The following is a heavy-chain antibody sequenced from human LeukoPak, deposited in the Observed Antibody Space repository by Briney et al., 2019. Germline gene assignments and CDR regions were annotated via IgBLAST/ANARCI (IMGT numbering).Heavy chain of an antibody. V-gene: IGHV5-51*01. D-gene: IGHD6-19*01. CDR2: IYPGDSDT. CDR3: ARQEAGTFFDY. Sequence: GESLKISCKGSGYSFTSYWIGWVRQMPGKVLEWMGIIYPGDSDTRYSPSFQGQVTISADKSISTAYLQRSSLKASDTALYYCARQEAGTFFDYWGQGTLVTVSS. J-gene: IGHJ4*02. CDR1: GYSFTSYW.